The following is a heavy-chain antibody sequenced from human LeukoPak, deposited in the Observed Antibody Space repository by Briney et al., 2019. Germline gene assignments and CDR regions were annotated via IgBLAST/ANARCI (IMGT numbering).Heavy chain of an antibody. J-gene: IGHJ3*02. Sequence: SGGSLRLSCAASGFSFSRYGMHWVRQAPGKGLEWVTVISYDGSNKYYADSVKGRFTISRDNSKNTLYLQMNSLRAEDTAVYYCAVSGEDDAFDIWGQGTMVTVSS. CDR1: GFSFSRYG. V-gene: IGHV3-30*03. D-gene: IGHD3-10*02. CDR2: ISYDGSNK. CDR3: AVSGEDDAFDI.